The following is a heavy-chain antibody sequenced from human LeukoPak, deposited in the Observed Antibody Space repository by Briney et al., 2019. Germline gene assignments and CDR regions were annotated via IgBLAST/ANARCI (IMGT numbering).Heavy chain of an antibody. Sequence: PGGSLRLSCAASGFTFDDYAMHWVRQAPGKGLEGVSGISWNSGSIVYADSVKGRFTISRDNAKNSLYLQMNSLRAEDTALYYCAKDIYSGYSYGFFDYWGQGTLVTVSS. CDR2: ISWNSGSI. CDR3: AKDIYSGYSYGFFDY. CDR1: GFTFDDYA. D-gene: IGHD5-18*01. J-gene: IGHJ4*02. V-gene: IGHV3-9*01.